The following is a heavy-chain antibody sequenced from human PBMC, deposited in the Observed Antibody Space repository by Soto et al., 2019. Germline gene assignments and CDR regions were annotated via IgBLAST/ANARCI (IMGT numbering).Heavy chain of an antibody. CDR2: ISGSGGST. Sequence: GGSLRLSCAASGFTFSSYAMSWVRQAPGKGLEWVSAISGSGGSTYYADSVKGRFTISRDNSKNTLYLQMNSLRAEDTAVYYCAKVWFGGADYYYGMDVWGQGTTVTVSS. V-gene: IGHV3-23*01. J-gene: IGHJ6*02. CDR3: AKVWFGGADYYYGMDV. D-gene: IGHD3-10*01. CDR1: GFTFSSYA.